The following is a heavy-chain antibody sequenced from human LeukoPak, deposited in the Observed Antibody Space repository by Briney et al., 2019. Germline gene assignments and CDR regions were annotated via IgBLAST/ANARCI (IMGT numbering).Heavy chain of an antibody. D-gene: IGHD2-2*02. J-gene: IGHJ5*02. CDR1: GGSFSGYY. V-gene: IGHV4-34*01. CDR3: ARGPGAATAIPGRRSGLDP. Sequence: SETLSLTCAVYGGSFSGYYWSWIRQPPGKGLEWIGEINHSGSTNYNPSLKSRVTISVATSKNQFSLKLSSVTAADTAVYYCARGPGAATAIPGRRSGLDPWGQGTLVTVSS. CDR2: INHSGST.